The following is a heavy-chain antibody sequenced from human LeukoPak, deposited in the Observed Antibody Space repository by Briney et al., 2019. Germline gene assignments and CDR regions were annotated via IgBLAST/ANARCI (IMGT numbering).Heavy chain of an antibody. J-gene: IGHJ4*02. Sequence: ASVKVSCKASGYTFTSYDINWVRQATGQGLEWMGWMNPNSGNTGYAQKFQGRVTMTRNTSISTAYMELSSLRSEDTAVYHCARVLAGTPGADYWGQGTLVTVSS. V-gene: IGHV1-8*01. CDR1: GYTFTSYD. CDR2: MNPNSGNT. D-gene: IGHD1-1*01. CDR3: ARVLAGTPGADY.